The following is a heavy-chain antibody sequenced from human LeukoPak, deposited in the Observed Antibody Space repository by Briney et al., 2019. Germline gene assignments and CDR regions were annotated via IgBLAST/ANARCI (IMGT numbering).Heavy chain of an antibody. D-gene: IGHD3-22*01. CDR2: ISNNGRNK. V-gene: IGHV3-30*03. CDR1: GFTFSSYW. Sequence: GGSLRLSCAASGFTFSSYWMSWVRQAPGKGLEWVAFISNNGRNKDYADSVKGRFTISRDNSKNTLYLQLNSLRPDDTAVYYCTRDLTGHYSIDYWGQGTLVTVSS. CDR3: TRDLTGHYSIDY. J-gene: IGHJ4*02.